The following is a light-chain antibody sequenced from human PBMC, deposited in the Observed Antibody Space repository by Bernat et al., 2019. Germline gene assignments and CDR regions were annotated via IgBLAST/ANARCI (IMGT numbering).Light chain of an antibody. CDR2: DVS. J-gene: IGLJ1*01. Sequence: QSALTQPASVSGSPGQSITISCTGTSSDVCGYNYVSWYQQHPGKAPKLIIYDVSNPPSGVSNRFSGSQSGNTASLTSSELHAEDEADFYCSSCTSIRPLVFGTGTKVTVL. V-gene: IGLV2-14*03. CDR3: SSCTSIRPLV. CDR1: SSDVCGYNY.